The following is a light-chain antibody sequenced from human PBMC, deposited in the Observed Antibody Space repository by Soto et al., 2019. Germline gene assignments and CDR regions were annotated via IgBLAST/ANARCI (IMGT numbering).Light chain of an antibody. CDR2: DVT. Sequence: QSDLTQPASVSGCPGESITISCTGTSSDGGGYKYGSWYQQHPDKAPKLIIYDVTNRPSGISNRFSGSKSGNTASLTISGLQSEDDADYYCSSYTSSTSYVVGTGTKVTV. CDR3: SSYTSSTSYV. J-gene: IGLJ1*01. V-gene: IGLV2-14*01. CDR1: SSDGGGYKY.